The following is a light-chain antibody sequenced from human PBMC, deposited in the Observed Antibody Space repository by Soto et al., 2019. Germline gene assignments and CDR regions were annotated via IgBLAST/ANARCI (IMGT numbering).Light chain of an antibody. V-gene: IGKV3-11*01. CDR1: QTVSSY. Sequence: IVLTQSPATLSLWPGETAILSCRACQTVSSYLSWYQHKPGQAPRLLIYDASKRAPGIPARFSGSGSGTDFTLTIGSLEPEDFAVYYCQQRSTSITFGQGTRLEIE. J-gene: IGKJ5*01. CDR2: DAS. CDR3: QQRSTSIT.